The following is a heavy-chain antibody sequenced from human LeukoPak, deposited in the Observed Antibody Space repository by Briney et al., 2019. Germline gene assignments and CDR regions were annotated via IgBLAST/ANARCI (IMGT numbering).Heavy chain of an antibody. V-gene: IGHV1-24*01. CDR1: GYTLTELS. CDR3: ATPTYGSGSYLDY. CDR2: FDPEDGET. Sequence: ASVNVSLKVSGYTLTELSMHWVRQAPGKGLERMGGFDPEDGETIYAQKFQGRVTMTEDTSTDTAYMELSSLRSEDTAVYYCATPTYGSGSYLDYWGQGTLVTVSS. D-gene: IGHD3-10*01. J-gene: IGHJ4*02.